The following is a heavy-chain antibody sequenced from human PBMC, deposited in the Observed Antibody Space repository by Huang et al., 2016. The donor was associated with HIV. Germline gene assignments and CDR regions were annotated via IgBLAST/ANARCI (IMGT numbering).Heavy chain of an antibody. CDR2: IDHGGST. V-gene: IGHV4-34*02. D-gene: IGHD3-22*01. CDR1: GGSFRGYY. CDR3: ARAKNYYDSGGYYYVLDY. Sequence: QVQLQQWGAGLLKPSETLSLSCAVYGGSFRGYYWSWIRQPPGQGLEWIGEIDHGGSTNYSPSLKSRVTMAVDTAKNQFSLRLSSMTAADTAVFYCARAKNYYDSGGYYYVLDYWGQGTLVSVSS. J-gene: IGHJ4*02.